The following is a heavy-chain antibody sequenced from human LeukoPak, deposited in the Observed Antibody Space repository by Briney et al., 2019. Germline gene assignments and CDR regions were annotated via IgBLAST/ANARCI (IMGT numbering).Heavy chain of an antibody. V-gene: IGHV3-23*01. D-gene: IGHD2-15*01. J-gene: IGHJ3*01. CDR1: GFTFRDYA. CDR2: TSGSEDKS. CDR3: AKGLGYCSAGSCSGSGPFDF. Sequence: GSLRLSCAASGFTFRDYAMSWVRQAPGKGLEWVSATSGSEDKSYYADSVKGRFTISRDNSKKTLSLQMNSLTAEDTAVYYCAKGLGYCSAGSCSGSGPFDFWGQGTLVTVSS.